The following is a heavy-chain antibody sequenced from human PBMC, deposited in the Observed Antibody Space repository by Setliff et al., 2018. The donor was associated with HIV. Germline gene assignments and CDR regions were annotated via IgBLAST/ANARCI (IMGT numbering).Heavy chain of an antibody. J-gene: IGHJ4*02. Sequence: PSETLSLTCTVSGASISSGSDYWSWIRQPAGKVLEWIGRIYTSGSTNYNPSLRSRVAISLDTSKNQFSLKLNTVTAADTALYFCALLEVPLIEGISPALWGQGTLVTVSS. V-gene: IGHV4-61*02. CDR2: IYTSGST. CDR1: GASISSGSDY. D-gene: IGHD3-22*01. CDR3: ALLEVPLIEGISPAL.